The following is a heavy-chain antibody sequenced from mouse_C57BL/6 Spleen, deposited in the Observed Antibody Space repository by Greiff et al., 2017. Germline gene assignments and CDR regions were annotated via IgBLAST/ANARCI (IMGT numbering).Heavy chain of an antibody. Sequence: EVQGVESGGGLVKPGGSLKLSCAASGFTFSDYGMHWVRQAPEKGLEWVAYISSGSSTIYYADTVKGRFTISRDNAKNTLFLQMTSLRSEDTAMYYCARRAYYSNPMDYWGQGTSVTVSS. J-gene: IGHJ4*01. CDR2: ISSGSSTI. V-gene: IGHV5-17*01. CDR1: GFTFSDYG. D-gene: IGHD2-5*01. CDR3: ARRAYYSNPMDY.